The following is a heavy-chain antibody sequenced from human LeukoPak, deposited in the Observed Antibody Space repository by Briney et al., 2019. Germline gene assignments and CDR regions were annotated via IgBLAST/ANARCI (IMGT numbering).Heavy chain of an antibody. J-gene: IGHJ6*02. CDR1: GGTFSSYA. D-gene: IGHD3-22*01. V-gene: IGHV1-69*13. Sequence: SVKVSCKASGGTFSSYAISWVRQAPGQGLEWMGGIIPIFGTADYAQKFQGRVTITADESTSTVYMELSSLRSEDTAVYYCARDRRYYDSSGYYYYYYGMDVWGQGTTVTVSS. CDR3: ARDRRYYDSSGYYYYYYGMDV. CDR2: IIPIFGTA.